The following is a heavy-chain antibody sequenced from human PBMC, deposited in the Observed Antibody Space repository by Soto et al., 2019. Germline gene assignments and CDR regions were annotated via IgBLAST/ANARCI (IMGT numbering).Heavy chain of an antibody. J-gene: IGHJ3*02. CDR2: INAGNGNT. V-gene: IGHV1-3*01. CDR1: GYTFTSYA. CDR3: ARVSRFAALDAFDI. D-gene: IGHD3-3*01. Sequence: ASVKFSCKASGYTFTSYAMHWVRQAPGQMLECMVWINAGNGNTKYXXKFQGRVXXTRDTSASTAXMELSXLTSEDTAVXDCARVSRFAALDAFDIWRQGTMVTVS.